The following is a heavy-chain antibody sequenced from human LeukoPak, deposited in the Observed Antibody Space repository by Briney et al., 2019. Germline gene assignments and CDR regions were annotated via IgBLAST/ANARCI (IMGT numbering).Heavy chain of an antibody. J-gene: IGHJ4*02. CDR2: ISYDGSNK. CDR3: ARDNDWAFHY. D-gene: IGHD3-9*01. V-gene: IGHV3-30-3*01. CDR1: GFTFSSYA. Sequence: GGSLRLSCAASGFTFSSYAMLWVRQAPGKGLEWVAVISYDGSNKYYADSVKGRFTISRDNSKNTLYLQMNSLRDEDTAVYYCARDNDWAFHYWGQGTLVTVSS.